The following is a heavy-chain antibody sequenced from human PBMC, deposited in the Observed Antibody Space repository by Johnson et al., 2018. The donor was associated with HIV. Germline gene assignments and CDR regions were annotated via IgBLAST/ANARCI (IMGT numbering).Heavy chain of an antibody. J-gene: IGHJ3*01. CDR3: ARDLAGTERGNAFDF. D-gene: IGHD1-1*01. Sequence: QVQLVESGGGVVQPGGSLRLSCAASGFTFSNYGMHWVRQAPGKGLQWVAFIRYDGSNKYYADSLKGRFTISRDISKNTLFLQMNSLRAEDTAVYYCARDLAGTERGNAFDFWGQGTIVTVSS. CDR1: GFTFSNYG. V-gene: IGHV3-30*02. CDR2: IRYDGSNK.